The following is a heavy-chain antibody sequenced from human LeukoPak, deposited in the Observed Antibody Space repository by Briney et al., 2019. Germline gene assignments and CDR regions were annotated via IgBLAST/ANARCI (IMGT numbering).Heavy chain of an antibody. CDR2: IYHSGST. Sequence: PSETLSLTCAVSGYSISSGYYWGWIRQPPGKGLEWIGSIYHSGSTNYNPSLKSRVTISVDTSKNHFSLKVTSVTAADTAVYYCARGRWNGDSEYWGQGTLVTVSS. V-gene: IGHV4-38-2*01. CDR3: ARGRWNGDSEY. J-gene: IGHJ4*02. CDR1: GYSISSGYY. D-gene: IGHD1-1*01.